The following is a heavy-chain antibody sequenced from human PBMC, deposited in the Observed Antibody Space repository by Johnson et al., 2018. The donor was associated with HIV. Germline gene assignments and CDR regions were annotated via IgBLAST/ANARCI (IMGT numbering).Heavy chain of an antibody. CDR1: GFTFNTYV. J-gene: IGHJ3*02. V-gene: IGHV3-23*04. CDR2: IAASGDST. D-gene: IGHD3-10*01. Sequence: EVQLVESGGGLVQRGGSLRLSCAASGFTFNTYVMNWVRQAPGKGLEWVSLIAASGDSTYYADSVRGRFAISRDNSNNTLYLQMNSLRAEDTAVYYCANVAYYYGSGYAFDIWGQGTMVTVSS. CDR3: ANVAYYYGSGYAFDI.